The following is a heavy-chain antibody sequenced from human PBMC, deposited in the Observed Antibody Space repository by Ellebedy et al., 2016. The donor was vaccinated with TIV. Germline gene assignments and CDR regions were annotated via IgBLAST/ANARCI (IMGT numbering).Heavy chain of an antibody. CDR3: ARDSFVITFGGATLDS. CDR2: IRNSGSS. Sequence: MPSETLSLTCTVSGGSISSGGYYWSWIRQVPGKGLEWIGYIRNSGSSYYNPSLKSRVTISVDTSKNQFSLRLTSVTAADTAVYYCARDSFVITFGGATLDSWGQGTLITVSS. J-gene: IGHJ5*01. CDR1: GGSISSGGYY. V-gene: IGHV4-31*03. D-gene: IGHD3-16*01.